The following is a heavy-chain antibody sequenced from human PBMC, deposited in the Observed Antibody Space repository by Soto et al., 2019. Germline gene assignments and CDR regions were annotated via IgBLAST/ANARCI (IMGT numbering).Heavy chain of an antibody. V-gene: IGHV3-48*01. J-gene: IGHJ3*02. CDR2: ISSSSSTI. CDR1: GLTFSSYR. Sequence: PGGSLRLSCAASGLTFSSYRMNWVRQAPGKGLEWVSYISSSSSTIYYADSVKGRFTISRDNAKNSLYLQMNSLRAEDTAVYYCARSSLSYSSSWYAHDAFDIWGQGTMVTVSS. CDR3: ARSSLSYSSSWYAHDAFDI. D-gene: IGHD6-13*01.